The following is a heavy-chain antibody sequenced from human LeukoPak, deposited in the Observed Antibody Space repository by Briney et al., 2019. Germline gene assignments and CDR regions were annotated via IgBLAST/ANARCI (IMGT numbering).Heavy chain of an antibody. CDR2: INPNSGGT. CDR1: GYTFTSYY. CDR3: ARDLTWYGWFDP. V-gene: IGHV1-2*02. D-gene: IGHD6-13*01. Sequence: ASVKVSCKASGYTFTSYYMHWVRQAPGQGLEWMGWINPNSGGTNYAQKFQGRVTMTRDTSISTAYMELSRLRSDDTAVYYCARDLTWYGWFDPWGQGTLVTVSS. J-gene: IGHJ5*02.